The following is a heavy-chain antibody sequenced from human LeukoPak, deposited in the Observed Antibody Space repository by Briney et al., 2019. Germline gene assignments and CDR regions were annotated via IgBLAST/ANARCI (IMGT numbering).Heavy chain of an antibody. CDR1: GYSFTSYW. CDR3: AGIETGPYFFYSGERDLVSVSPEAAKGPSFD. D-gene: IGHD4-11*01. Sequence: GESLKISCKGSGYSFTSYWIGWVRQMPGKGLECMGIIYPGDSDTRYSPSFQGQVTISADKSISTAYLQWSSLKASDTAIYYCAGIETGPYFFYSGERDLVSVSPEAAKGPSFD. V-gene: IGHV5-51*01. J-gene: IGHJ5*01. CDR2: IYPGDSDT.